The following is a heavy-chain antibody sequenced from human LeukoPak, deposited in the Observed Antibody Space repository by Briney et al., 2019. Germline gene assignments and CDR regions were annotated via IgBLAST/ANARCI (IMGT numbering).Heavy chain of an antibody. J-gene: IGHJ5*02. D-gene: IGHD6-19*01. V-gene: IGHV4-59*01. CDR1: GGSISSYY. CDR2: IYYSGST. CDR3: ARGFGSGWYLGWFDP. Sequence: SETLSLTCTVSGGSISSYYWSWIRQPPGKGLEWIGYIYYSGSTNYNPSLKSQATISVDTSKNQFSLKLSSVTAADTAVYYCARGFGSGWYLGWFDPWGQGTLVTVSS.